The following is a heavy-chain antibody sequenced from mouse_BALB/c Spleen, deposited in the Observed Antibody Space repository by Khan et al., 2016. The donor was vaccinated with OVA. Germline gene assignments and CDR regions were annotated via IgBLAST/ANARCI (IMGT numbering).Heavy chain of an antibody. CDR3: ARSTYRYAFAY. D-gene: IGHD2-14*01. Sequence: EVQLVESGPSLVKPSQTLSLTCSVTGDSINSGYWSWIRKFPGNKLEYMGYMIYSGNTYYNPSLKSRISITRHTSKNQYYLQLNSVTHEDTATYYCARSTYRYAFAYWGQGTLVTVSA. CDR2: MIYSGNT. V-gene: IGHV3-8*02. CDR1: GDSINSGY. J-gene: IGHJ3*01.